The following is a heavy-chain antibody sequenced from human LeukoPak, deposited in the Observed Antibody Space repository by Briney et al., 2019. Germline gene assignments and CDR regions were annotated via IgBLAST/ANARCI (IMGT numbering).Heavy chain of an antibody. Sequence: NPSETLSLTCTVSGGSISSSSYYWGWIRQPPGKGLEWIGSIYYSGSTYYNPSLKSRVTISVDTSKNQFSLKLSSVTAADTAVYYCAGYAVAGTNYWGQGTLVTVSS. CDR1: GGSISSSSYY. J-gene: IGHJ4*02. D-gene: IGHD6-19*01. CDR2: IYYSGST. CDR3: AGYAVAGTNY. V-gene: IGHV4-39*01.